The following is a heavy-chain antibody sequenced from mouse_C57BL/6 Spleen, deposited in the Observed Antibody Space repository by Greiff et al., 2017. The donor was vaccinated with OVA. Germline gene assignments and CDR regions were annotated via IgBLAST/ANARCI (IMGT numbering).Heavy chain of an antibody. Sequence: QVQLQQSGPELVKPGASVKISCKASGYAFSSSWMNWVKQRPGKGLEWIGRIYPGDGDTNYNGKFQGKATLTADKSSSTAYMQLSSLTSEDSAVCFCAKDDGSGGSFDVWGTGTTVTVSS. D-gene: IGHD1-1*01. CDR1: GYAFSSSW. CDR3: AKDDGSGGSFDV. J-gene: IGHJ1*03. CDR2: IYPGDGDT. V-gene: IGHV1-82*01.